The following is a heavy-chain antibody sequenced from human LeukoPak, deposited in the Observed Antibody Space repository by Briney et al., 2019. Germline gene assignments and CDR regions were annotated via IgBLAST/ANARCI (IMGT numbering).Heavy chain of an antibody. CDR1: GFSVSNYD. CDR3: AKGRIVGATSFDY. V-gene: IGHV3-23*01. J-gene: IGHJ4*02. CDR2: ISNDGGRT. Sequence: KPGGSLRLSCAASGFSVSNYDMSWVRQAPGKGLEWVSGISNDGGRTYYADSVKGRLTVSRDNSKNSLYLQMNSLRVEDTAVYYCAKGRIVGATSFDYWGQGSLVTVSS. D-gene: IGHD1-26*01.